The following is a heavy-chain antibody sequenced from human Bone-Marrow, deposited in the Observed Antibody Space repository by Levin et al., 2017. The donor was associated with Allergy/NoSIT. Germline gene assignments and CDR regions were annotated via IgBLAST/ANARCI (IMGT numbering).Heavy chain of an antibody. CDR1: GYSFTSYW. V-gene: IGHV5-51*01. CDR3: ARIGPEKYCSGGSCYSAGYFDY. CDR2: IYPGDSDT. J-gene: IGHJ4*02. D-gene: IGHD2-15*01. Sequence: GGSLRLSCKGSGYSFTSYWIGWVRQMPGKGLEWMGIIYPGDSDTRYSPSFQGQVTISADKSISTAYLQWSSLKASDTAMYYCARIGPEKYCSGGSCYSAGYFDYWGQGTLVTVSS.